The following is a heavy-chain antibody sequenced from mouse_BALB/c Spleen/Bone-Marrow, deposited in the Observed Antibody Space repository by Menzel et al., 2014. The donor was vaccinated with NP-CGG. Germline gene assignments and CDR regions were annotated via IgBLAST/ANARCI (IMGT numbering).Heavy chain of an antibody. J-gene: IGHJ3*01. CDR2: IRGGGSYT. Sequence: EVKLMESGGGLVKPGGSLKLSCAASGFTFSNYGMSWVRQTPGKRLQWVATIRGGGSYTFYPDSVKGRFAVSRDNAKNNLYLQMSSLRSEDTAFYYCARHGYYDQKEVSFDYWGQGTLVTVSA. CDR3: ARHGYYDQKEVSFDY. D-gene: IGHD2-4*01. V-gene: IGHV5-9-2*01. CDR1: GFTFSNYG.